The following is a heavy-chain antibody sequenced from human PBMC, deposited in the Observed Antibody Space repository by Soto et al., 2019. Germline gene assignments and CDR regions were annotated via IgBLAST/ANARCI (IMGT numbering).Heavy chain of an antibody. Sequence: GGSLRLSCAASGFTFSSYGMHWVRQAPGKGLEWVAVISYDGSNKYYADSVKGRFTISRDNSKNTLYLQMNSLRAEDTAVYYCAKAYSSGWFTAFDPWGQGTLVTV. CDR2: ISYDGSNK. D-gene: IGHD6-19*01. CDR1: GFTFSSYG. CDR3: AKAYSSGWFTAFDP. V-gene: IGHV3-30*18. J-gene: IGHJ5*02.